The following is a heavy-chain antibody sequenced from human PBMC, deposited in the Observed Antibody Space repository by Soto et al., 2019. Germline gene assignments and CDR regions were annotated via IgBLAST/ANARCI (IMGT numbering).Heavy chain of an antibody. Sequence: XVSLRLSCAASGFSFSSYGVHWVRQAPGKGLEWVAVISYDGSNKYYADSVKGRFTISRDNSKNTLYLQMNSLRAEDTAVYYCAKDRRAQWMVRDYYYYGMDVWGQGTTVTVSS. CDR1: GFSFSSYG. J-gene: IGHJ6*02. CDR2: ISYDGSNK. CDR3: AKDRRAQWMVRDYYYYGMDV. D-gene: IGHD6-19*01. V-gene: IGHV3-30*18.